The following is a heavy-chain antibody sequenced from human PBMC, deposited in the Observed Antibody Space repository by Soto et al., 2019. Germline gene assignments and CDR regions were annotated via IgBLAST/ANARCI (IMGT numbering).Heavy chain of an antibody. Sequence: SETLSLTCTVSGGSISSGGNYWSWIRQHPGKGLEWIGDIYYSGSTYYNPSLKRRVTISVDTSKNQFSLKLSSVTAADTAVYYCARVEWVVYGAHRYTPESTDYWGQGTLVTVSS. V-gene: IGHV4-31*03. J-gene: IGHJ4*02. D-gene: IGHD4-17*01. CDR3: ARVEWVVYGAHRYTPESTDY. CDR2: IYYSGST. CDR1: GGSISSGGNY.